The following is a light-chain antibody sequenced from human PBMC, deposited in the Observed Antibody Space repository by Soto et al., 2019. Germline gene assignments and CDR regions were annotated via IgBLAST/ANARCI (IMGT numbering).Light chain of an antibody. Sequence: DIQMTQSPSTLSASVGDRVTITCRASQSISSWLAWYQQKPGKAPKLLIYKASSLESGVPSRFSGSGSGTEFTLNISSLQPDDFATYYCQQYNSYSWTFGHGTKVEL. CDR3: QQYNSYSWT. V-gene: IGKV1-5*03. CDR1: QSISSW. CDR2: KAS. J-gene: IGKJ1*01.